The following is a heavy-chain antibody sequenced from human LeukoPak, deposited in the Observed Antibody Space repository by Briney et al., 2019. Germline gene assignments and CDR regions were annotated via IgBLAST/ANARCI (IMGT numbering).Heavy chain of an antibody. J-gene: IGHJ6*02. D-gene: IGHD2-21*02. Sequence: SVKVSCKASGGTFSSYAISWVRQAPGQGLEWMGGIIPIFGTANYAQKFQGRVTITADESTSTAYMELSSLRSEDTAAYYCAREGPENDAYCGGDCYSSLRYYYGMDVWGQGTTVTVSS. V-gene: IGHV1-69*01. CDR3: AREGPENDAYCGGDCYSSLRYYYGMDV. CDR1: GGTFSSYA. CDR2: IIPIFGTA.